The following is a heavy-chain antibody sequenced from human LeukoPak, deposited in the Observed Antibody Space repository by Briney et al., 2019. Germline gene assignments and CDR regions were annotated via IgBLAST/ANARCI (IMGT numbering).Heavy chain of an antibody. CDR3: ARSRGSSGCFDY. CDR2: IGTAGDT. Sequence: GGSLRHSCAASGFTFRSYDMHWVRQATGKGLHWVSAIGTAGDTYYPGSVKGRFTISRENAKNSLYLQMNSLSAGDTAVYYCARSRGSSGCFDYWGQGTLVTVSS. V-gene: IGHV3-13*01. D-gene: IGHD6-19*01. J-gene: IGHJ4*02. CDR1: GFTFRSYD.